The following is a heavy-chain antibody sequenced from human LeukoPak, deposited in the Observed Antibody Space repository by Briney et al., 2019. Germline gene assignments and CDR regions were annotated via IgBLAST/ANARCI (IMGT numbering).Heavy chain of an antibody. CDR3: AKGRELLQRYYFDY. CDR2: ISGSGGST. Sequence: PGGSLRLSCAASGFTFSSYAMSWVRQAPGKGLERVSAISGSGGSTYYADSVKGRFTISRDNSKNTLYLQMNSLRAEDTAVYYCAKGRELLQRYYFDYWGQGTLVTVSS. J-gene: IGHJ4*02. CDR1: GFTFSSYA. D-gene: IGHD1-26*01. V-gene: IGHV3-23*01.